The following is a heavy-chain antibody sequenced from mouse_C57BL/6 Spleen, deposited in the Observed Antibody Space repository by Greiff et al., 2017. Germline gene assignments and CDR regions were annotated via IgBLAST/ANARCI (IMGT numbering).Heavy chain of an antibody. Sequence: VQLQQSGPVLVKPGASVKMSCKASGYTFTDYYMNWVKQSHGKSLEWIGVINPYNGGTSYNQKFKGKATLTVDKSSSTAYMELNSLTSEDSAVYYCARRGNYGSSLDYYVDYWGQGTTRTVSS. D-gene: IGHD1-1*01. CDR3: ARRGNYGSSLDYYVDY. J-gene: IGHJ2*01. V-gene: IGHV1-19*01. CDR2: INPYNGGT. CDR1: GYTFTDYY.